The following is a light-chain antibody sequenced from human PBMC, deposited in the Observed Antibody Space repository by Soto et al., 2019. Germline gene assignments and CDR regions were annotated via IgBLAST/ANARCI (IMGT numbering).Light chain of an antibody. Sequence: DIQMTQSPSTLSGSVVDRVTITCRASQNIYTWLAWYQQKPGIAPKLLIHKASTLESGVPSRFSGSGFGTEFTLTISGLQPEDSATYYCQQYERYSTFGQGTKVDIK. CDR1: QNIYTW. CDR2: KAS. CDR3: QQYERYST. V-gene: IGKV1-5*03. J-gene: IGKJ1*01.